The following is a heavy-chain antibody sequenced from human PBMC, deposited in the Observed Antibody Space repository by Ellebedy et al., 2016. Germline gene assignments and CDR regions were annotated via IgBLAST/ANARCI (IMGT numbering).Heavy chain of an antibody. J-gene: IGHJ5*02. Sequence: GGSLRLXCTASGFSFGDYAMSWFRQAPGKGLEWVGFIRSKPYRETTEYAASVKGRFTISRDDSKSIAYLQMNSLRAEDTAVYYCARGPPIAARTSWFDPWGQGTLVTVSS. CDR3: ARGPPIAARTSWFDP. V-gene: IGHV3-49*03. D-gene: IGHD6-13*01. CDR2: IRSKPYRETT. CDR1: GFSFGDYA.